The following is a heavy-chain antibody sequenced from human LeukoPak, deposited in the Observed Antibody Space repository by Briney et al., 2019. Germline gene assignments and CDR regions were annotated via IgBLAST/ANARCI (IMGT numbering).Heavy chain of an antibody. CDR3: AREAATSHGLEGC. Sequence: SETLSLTCAVYGGSFNNYYWRWIRQPPGKGLEWIGEINHSGGTNYNPSPKSRVTVSVDMSKNHFSLELTSVTAADTAVYYCAREAATSHGLEGCWGQGTLVTVSS. J-gene: IGHJ4*02. CDR1: GGSFNNYY. D-gene: IGHD3-3*01. CDR2: INHSGGT. V-gene: IGHV4-34*01.